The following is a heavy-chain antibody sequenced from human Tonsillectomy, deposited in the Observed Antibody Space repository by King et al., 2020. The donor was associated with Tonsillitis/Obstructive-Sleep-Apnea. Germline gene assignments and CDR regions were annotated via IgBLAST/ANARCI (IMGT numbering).Heavy chain of an antibody. CDR3: ARENSNPSWFDP. Sequence: VQLQESGPGLVKPSQTLSLTCTVSGGSISSGGYYWSWIRQHPGKGLEWIGYIYYSGSTYYNPSLKSRVTISVDTSKNQFSLNLSSVTAADTAGYYCARENSNPSWFDPWGQGTLVTVSS. CDR1: GGSISSGGYY. J-gene: IGHJ5*02. D-gene: IGHD4-11*01. V-gene: IGHV4-31*03. CDR2: IYYSGST.